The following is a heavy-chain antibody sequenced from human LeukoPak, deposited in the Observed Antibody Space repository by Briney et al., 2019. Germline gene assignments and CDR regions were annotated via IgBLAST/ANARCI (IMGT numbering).Heavy chain of an antibody. V-gene: IGHV3-21*01. D-gene: IGHD3-9*01. CDR2: ISSSSSYI. Sequence: GGSLRLSCTASGFTFSSYSMNWVRQAPGKGLEWVSSISSSSSYIYYADSVKGRFTISRDNAKNSLYLQMNSLRAEDTAVYYCARVLRYFDWLLDYWGQGTLVTVSS. CDR1: GFTFSSYS. J-gene: IGHJ4*02. CDR3: ARVLRYFDWLLDY.